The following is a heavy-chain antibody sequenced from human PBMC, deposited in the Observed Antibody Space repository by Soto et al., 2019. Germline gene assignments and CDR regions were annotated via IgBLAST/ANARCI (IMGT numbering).Heavy chain of an antibody. CDR1: GFTFSSYA. V-gene: IGHV3-64*01. Sequence: EVQLVESGGGLVQPGGSLRLSCAASGFTFSSYAMHWVRQAPGKGLEYVSAISSNGGSTYYANSVKGRFTISRDNSKKTLYLQMGSLRAEDMAVYYCAREYYDFWSGQIYYYYYYMDVWGKGTTVTVSS. CDR2: ISSNGGST. J-gene: IGHJ6*03. D-gene: IGHD3-3*01. CDR3: AREYYDFWSGQIYYYYYYMDV.